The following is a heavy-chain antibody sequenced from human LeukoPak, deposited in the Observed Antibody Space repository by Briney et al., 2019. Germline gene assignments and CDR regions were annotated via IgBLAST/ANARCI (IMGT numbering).Heavy chain of an antibody. D-gene: IGHD6-13*01. CDR3: AKSADSSSWDLTTYFDY. J-gene: IGHJ4*02. V-gene: IGHV3-23*01. Sequence: GGSLRLSCAASGFTFSSYGMSWVRQAPGKGLEWVSAISGSGGSTYYADSVKGRFTISRDNSKNTLYLQMNSLRAEDTAVYYCAKSADSSSWDLTTYFDYWGQGTLVTVSS. CDR1: GFTFSSYG. CDR2: ISGSGGST.